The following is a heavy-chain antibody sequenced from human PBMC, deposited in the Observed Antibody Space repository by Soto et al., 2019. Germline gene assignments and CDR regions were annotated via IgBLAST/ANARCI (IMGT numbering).Heavy chain of an antibody. CDR3: AKDRPRRTSGYFLDY. J-gene: IGHJ4*02. Sequence: EVPLLESGGKLVQPGGSLTLSCAASGFTFSTYAMAWVRQAPGKGLEWVSGVSASGLNTDYADPVKGRFYISRDNSKNTVSLHMNSLRAEDTALYYFAKDRPRRTSGYFLDYWGQGTPVTVSS. V-gene: IGHV3-23*01. CDR1: GFTFSTYA. D-gene: IGHD1-1*01. CDR2: VSASGLNT.